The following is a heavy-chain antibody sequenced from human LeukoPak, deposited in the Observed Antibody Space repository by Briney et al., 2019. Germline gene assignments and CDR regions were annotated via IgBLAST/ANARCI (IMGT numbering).Heavy chain of an antibody. D-gene: IGHD2-2*01. V-gene: IGHV4-59*01. J-gene: IGHJ4*02. CDR1: GGSIDSYY. CDR2: IYYTGST. CDR3: ARVYQSAEYYFDY. Sequence: SETLSLTCTVSGGSIDSYYWSWIRQPPGKGLELIGYIYYTGSTEYHPSLKSRVTISLDTSKNQFSLKLTSVTAADTAVYYCARVYQSAEYYFDYWGQENLVSVSS.